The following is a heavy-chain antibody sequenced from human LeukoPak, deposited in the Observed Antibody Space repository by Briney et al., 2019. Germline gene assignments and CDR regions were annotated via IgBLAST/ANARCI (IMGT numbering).Heavy chain of an antibody. J-gene: IGHJ6*02. CDR2: INTNTGNP. CDR3: AREYYYSYYYYGMDV. Sequence: ASVKVSCNASGYTFTSYAMNWVRQAPGQGLEWMGWINTNTGNPTYAQGSTGRFVFSLDTSVSTAYLQISSLKAEDTAVYYCAREYYYSYYYYGMDVWGQGTTVTVSS. CDR1: GYTFTSYA. V-gene: IGHV7-4-1*02. D-gene: IGHD3-10*01.